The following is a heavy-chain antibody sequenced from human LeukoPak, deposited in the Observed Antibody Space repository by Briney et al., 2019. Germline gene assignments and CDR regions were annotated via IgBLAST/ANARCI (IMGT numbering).Heavy chain of an antibody. D-gene: IGHD5-24*01. J-gene: IGHJ4*02. CDR1: GGTFRSYA. V-gene: IGHV1-69*13. Sequence: ASVKVSCKASGGTFRSYAISWVRQAPGQGLEWVGGIIPIFGTTNYAQKFQGRVTITADESTSTAYMELSSLRSEDTAVYYCARNLGSRDGYNPPNLFDNWGQGTLVTVSS. CDR3: ARNLGSRDGYNPPNLFDN. CDR2: IIPIFGTT.